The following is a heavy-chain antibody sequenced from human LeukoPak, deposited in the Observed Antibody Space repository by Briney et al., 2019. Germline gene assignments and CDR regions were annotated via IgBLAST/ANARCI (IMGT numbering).Heavy chain of an antibody. Sequence: ASVKVSCKASGYTFTSYAMHWVRQAPGQRLEWMGWINAGNGNTKYSQKFQGRVTMTEDTSTDTAYMELSSLRSEDTAVYYCATGIAVAGTWDYWGQGTLVTVSS. CDR2: INAGNGNT. D-gene: IGHD6-19*01. CDR1: GYTFTSYA. J-gene: IGHJ4*02. V-gene: IGHV1-3*01. CDR3: ATGIAVAGTWDY.